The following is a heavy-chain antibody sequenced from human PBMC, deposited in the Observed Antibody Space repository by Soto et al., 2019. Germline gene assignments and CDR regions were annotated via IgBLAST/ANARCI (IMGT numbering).Heavy chain of an antibody. V-gene: IGHV1-3*01. CDR3: XXXXXXXXXXXXHHLFDY. CDR1: GYTFTSYA. J-gene: IGHJ4*02. CDR2: INAGNGNT. Sequence: QVQLVQSGAEVKKPGASVKVSCKASGYTFTSYAMHWVRQAPGQRLEWMGWINAGNGNTKYSQKFQGRVTITRDTSAXTXXXXXXXXXXXXXXXXXXXXXXXXXXXXXXHHLFDYWGQGTLVTVSS.